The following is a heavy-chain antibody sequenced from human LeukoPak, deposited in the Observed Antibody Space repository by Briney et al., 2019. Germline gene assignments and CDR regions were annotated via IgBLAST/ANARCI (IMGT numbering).Heavy chain of an antibody. Sequence: GGSLRLSCAASGFTFSSYAMHWVRQAPGKGLEWVAVISYDGSNKYYAGSVKGRFTISRDNSKNTLYLQMNSLRAEDTAVYYCARRPYYYGMDVWGQGTTVTVSS. CDR1: GFTFSSYA. V-gene: IGHV3-30-3*01. CDR3: ARRPYYYGMDV. CDR2: ISYDGSNK. J-gene: IGHJ6*02.